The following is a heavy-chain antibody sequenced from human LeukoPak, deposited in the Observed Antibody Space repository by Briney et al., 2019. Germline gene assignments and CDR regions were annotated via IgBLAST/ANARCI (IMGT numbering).Heavy chain of an antibody. CDR1: GFRFSSYW. J-gene: IGHJ4*02. V-gene: IGHV3-7*01. Sequence: PGGSLRLSCVASGFRFSSYWMAWVRQAPGKGLEWVANIKYDGSLKFYVDSVKGRFTISRDNAKNSLYLEMNSLRADDTAVYFCASSHDRSGNDWGQGTMVTVSS. D-gene: IGHD3-22*01. CDR3: ASSHDRSGND. CDR2: IKYDGSLK.